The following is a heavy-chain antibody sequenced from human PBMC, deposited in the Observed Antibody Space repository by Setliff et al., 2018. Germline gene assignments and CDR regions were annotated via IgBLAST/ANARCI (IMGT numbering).Heavy chain of an antibody. D-gene: IGHD6-13*01. Sequence: GSLRLSCAASGFTFSRYWMHWVRQAPGKGLLWVSLIESDGSNPGYADSLRGRFTISRDNAKNMLYLQMNRLRAEDTAVYYCARGIAAAGSLDYWGPGTLVTVSS. J-gene: IGHJ4*02. CDR1: GFTFSRYW. CDR2: IESDGSNP. CDR3: ARGIAAAGSLDY. V-gene: IGHV3-74*01.